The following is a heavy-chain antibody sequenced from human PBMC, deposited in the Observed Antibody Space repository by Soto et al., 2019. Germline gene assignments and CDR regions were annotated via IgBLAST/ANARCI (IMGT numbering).Heavy chain of an antibody. CDR1: GLTFSGYG. CDR3: VTRSRGLQSSPPRLDS. V-gene: IGHV3-23*01. D-gene: IGHD4-4*01. Sequence: EVQLLESGGGLVQPGGSLRLSCAASGLTFSGYGMSWVRQAPGTGLAWVSAISGSGSTTYYADSVKGRFTISRDDSKNILFLQMSSLRAEDTAVYYCVTRSRGLQSSPPRLDSWGQGTLVTVSS. CDR2: ISGSGSTT. J-gene: IGHJ4*02.